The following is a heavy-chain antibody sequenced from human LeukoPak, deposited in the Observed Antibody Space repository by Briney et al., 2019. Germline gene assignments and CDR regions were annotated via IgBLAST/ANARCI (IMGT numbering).Heavy chain of an antibody. V-gene: IGHV4-59*01. J-gene: IGHJ4*02. Sequence: SETLSLTCTVSGGSINSYYWSWIRQPPGKGLELIGYIYYSGNTNYNPSLKSRVTISVDTSKNQFSLKLSSVTAADTAMYYCARGSGRHYDSSLYHFDYWGPGTLVTVSS. CDR1: GGSINSYY. CDR2: IYYSGNT. D-gene: IGHD3-16*01. CDR3: ARGSGRHYDSSLYHFDY.